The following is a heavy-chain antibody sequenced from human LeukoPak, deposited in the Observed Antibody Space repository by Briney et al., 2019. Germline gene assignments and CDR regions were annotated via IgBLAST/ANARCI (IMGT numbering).Heavy chain of an antibody. CDR3: ARSAAVVAATNYYYYGMDV. CDR1: GDTFSICD. V-gene: IGHV1-8*01. D-gene: IGHD2-15*01. CDR2: MNPNSGNT. J-gene: IGHJ6*02. Sequence: ASVKVSCKASGDTFSICDINWVRRATGQGLEWMGWMNPNSGNTGYVQKFQGRVTMTRNTSISTAYMELSSLRSEDTAVYYCARSAAVVAATNYYYYGMDVWGQGTTVTVSS.